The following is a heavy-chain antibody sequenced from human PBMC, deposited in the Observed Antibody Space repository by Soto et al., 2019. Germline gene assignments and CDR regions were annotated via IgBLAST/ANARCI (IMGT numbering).Heavy chain of an antibody. CDR2: ISAYNGNT. V-gene: IGHV1-18*01. D-gene: IGHD1-26*01. CDR1: GYTITSYG. CDR3: ARVPTINSQLTN. J-gene: IGHJ4*02. Sequence: ASVKVSCKASGYTITSYGISWVRQAPGQGLEWMGWISAYNGNTNYAQKLQGRVTMTTDTSTSTAYMELRSLRSDDTAVYYCARVPTINSQLTNWGQGTLVTVSS.